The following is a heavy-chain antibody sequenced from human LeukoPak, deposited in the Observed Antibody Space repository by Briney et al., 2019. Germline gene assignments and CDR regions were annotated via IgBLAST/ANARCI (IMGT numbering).Heavy chain of an antibody. CDR3: AKDFGSVNWFDP. V-gene: IGHV3-23*01. Sequence: GGSLRLSCAASGFNFSTYAMSWVRQAPGKGLEWVSAISGSGGSTYYADSVKGRFTISRDNSKNTLYLQMNSLRAEDTAVYYCAKDFGSVNWFDPWGQGTLVTVSS. CDR2: ISGSGGST. CDR1: GFNFSTYA. D-gene: IGHD3-10*01. J-gene: IGHJ5*02.